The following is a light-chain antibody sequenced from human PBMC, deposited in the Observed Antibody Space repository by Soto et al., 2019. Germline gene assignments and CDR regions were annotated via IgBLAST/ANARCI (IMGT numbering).Light chain of an antibody. J-gene: IGLJ2*01. CDR1: SSNIGSYT. V-gene: IGLV1-44*01. Sequence: QSELTQPPSASATPGQRVTISCSGSSSNIGSYTVNWYQQLPGTAPKLLIYSNDQRPSGVPDRFSGSKSGTSASLAISGLQSEDEADYYCAAWDDSLNGVVFGGGTKLTVL. CDR3: AAWDDSLNGVV. CDR2: SND.